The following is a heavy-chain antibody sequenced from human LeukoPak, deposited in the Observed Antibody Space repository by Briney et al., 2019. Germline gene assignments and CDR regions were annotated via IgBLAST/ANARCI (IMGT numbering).Heavy chain of an antibody. Sequence: GASVKVSCKASGYTFTTYAISWVRQAPGQGLEWMGWINTNTGASTFAQGFTGRFVFSLDTSVNTAYLEIGNLKAEDTAVYYCARGWLWQQLVHVYWGQGTLVTVSS. CDR2: INTNTGAS. J-gene: IGHJ4*02. CDR1: GYTFTTYA. CDR3: ARGWLWQQLVHVY. D-gene: IGHD6-13*01. V-gene: IGHV7-4-1*01.